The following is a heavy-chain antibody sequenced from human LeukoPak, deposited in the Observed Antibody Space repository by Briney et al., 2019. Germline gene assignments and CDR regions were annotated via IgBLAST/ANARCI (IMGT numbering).Heavy chain of an antibody. V-gene: IGHV1-8*01. D-gene: IGHD3-3*02. CDR2: MNPNSGNT. J-gene: IGHJ5*02. Sequence: GAAVKVSCKASGYTFTSYDINWVRQATGQGLEWMGWMNPNSGNTGYAQKFQGGGTMTRNTSISTAYMELSSLRSEDTAVYYCASLEEKHFSNWFDPWGQGTLVTVSS. CDR3: ASLEEKHFSNWFDP. CDR1: GYTFTSYD.